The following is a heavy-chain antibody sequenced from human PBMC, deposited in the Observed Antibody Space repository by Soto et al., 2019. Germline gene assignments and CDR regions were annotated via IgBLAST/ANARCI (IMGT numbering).Heavy chain of an antibody. J-gene: IGHJ4*02. CDR1: GFTFSSYA. Sequence: EVQLLESGGGLVQPGGSLRLSCAASGFTFSSYAMSWVRQAPGKGLEWVSAISGSGGSTYYADSVKGRFTISRDNSKNTLYLQMNSLRAEDTAVYYCAKDQRLGSSSWYRVLLGFDYWGQGTLVTVSS. CDR2: ISGSGGST. CDR3: AKDQRLGSSSWYRVLLGFDY. V-gene: IGHV3-23*01. D-gene: IGHD6-13*01.